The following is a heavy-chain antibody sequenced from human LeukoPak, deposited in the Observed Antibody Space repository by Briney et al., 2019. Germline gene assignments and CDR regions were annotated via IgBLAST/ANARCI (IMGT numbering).Heavy chain of an antibody. CDR2: FDAEDGET. CDR3: VHRSYTSAWYRSLVLDY. CDR1: GSTLSELS. J-gene: IGHJ4*02. Sequence: ASVKVSCKVSGSTLSELSIHWVRQTPVTGLEWMGGFDAEDGETVYADKFQDRVTMNEDTSTDTVYMQLNSLRSEDTAVYYCVHRSYTSAWYRSLVLDYWGQGTLVTVSS. D-gene: IGHD6-13*01. V-gene: IGHV1-24*01.